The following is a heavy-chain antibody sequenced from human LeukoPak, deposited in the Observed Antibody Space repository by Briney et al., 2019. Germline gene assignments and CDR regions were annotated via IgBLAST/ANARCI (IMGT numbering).Heavy chain of an antibody. CDR1: GYTFSAYG. V-gene: IGHV1-18*01. D-gene: IGHD3-22*01. J-gene: IGHJ4*02. CDR2: ISTYNGNR. Sequence: ASVKVSCKASGYTFSAYGFSWVRQAPGQGLEWMGWISTYNGNRNYAQKFQGRVTMTTYTSTSTAYMELRSLRSDDTAMYYCVRRDNSGYYPRTLDYWGQGTLVTVSS. CDR3: VRRDNSGYYPRTLDY.